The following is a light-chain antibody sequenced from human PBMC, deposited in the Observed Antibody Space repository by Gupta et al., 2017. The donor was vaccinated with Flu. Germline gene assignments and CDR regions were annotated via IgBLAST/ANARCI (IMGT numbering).Light chain of an antibody. J-gene: IGKJ1*01. CDR3: QQHNRNPRT. Sequence: PSSMSASVGGGVPTTCRAKQGSSNYLAWYQQKPGKAPQLLFYHSSTLQSDVPSRSSSGGGGAEFTLTITSLQPDDFATYYYQQHNRNPRTFGQGTKVEIK. CDR2: HSS. CDR1: QGSSNY. V-gene: IGKV1-9*01.